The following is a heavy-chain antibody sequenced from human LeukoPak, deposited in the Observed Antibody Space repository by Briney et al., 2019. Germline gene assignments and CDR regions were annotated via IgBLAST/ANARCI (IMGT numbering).Heavy chain of an antibody. V-gene: IGHV1-69*05. Sequence: SVKVSCKASGGTFSSYAISWVRQAPGQGLEWMGGIIPIFGTENYAQKFQGRGTITTDEATSTAYMERRSKRSEDTAVYYCAQREAITGFDYWGQGTLVTVCS. CDR1: GGTFSSYA. J-gene: IGHJ4*02. D-gene: IGHD1-14*01. CDR3: AQREAITGFDY. CDR2: IIPIFGTE.